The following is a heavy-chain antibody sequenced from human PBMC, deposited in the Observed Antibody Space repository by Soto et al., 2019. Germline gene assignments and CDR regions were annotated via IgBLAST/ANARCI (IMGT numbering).Heavy chain of an antibody. Sequence: ASVKVSCKASGYSFTSYAISWVRQAPGQGLEWMGWISAYSGDTNYAQKLQGRVTMLTDTSTSTAFMEVTSLRSDDTAVYYCARSRGYCSGGSCYFDFWGQGTLVTVS. J-gene: IGHJ4*02. D-gene: IGHD2-15*01. CDR1: GYSFTSYA. CDR2: ISAYSGDT. CDR3: ARSRGYCSGGSCYFDF. V-gene: IGHV1-18*01.